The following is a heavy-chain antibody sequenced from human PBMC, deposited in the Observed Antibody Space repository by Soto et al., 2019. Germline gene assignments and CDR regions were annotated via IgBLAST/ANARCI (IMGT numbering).Heavy chain of an antibody. CDR1: GFTFTSSA. D-gene: IGHD1-26*01. J-gene: IGHJ2*01. V-gene: IGHV1-58*01. Sequence: SVKVSCKASGFTFTSSAVQWVRQARGQRLEWIGWIVVGSGNTNYAQKFQERVTITRDMSTSTAYMELSSLRSEDTAVYYCAAGIVGAKRVYWYFDLWGRGTLVT. CDR3: AAGIVGAKRVYWYFDL. CDR2: IVVGSGNT.